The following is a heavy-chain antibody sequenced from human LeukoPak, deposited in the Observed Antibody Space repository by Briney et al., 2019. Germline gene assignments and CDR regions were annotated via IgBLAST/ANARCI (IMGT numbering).Heavy chain of an antibody. CDR3: AGDPATVTTANYFDY. CDR1: GGSISSYY. Sequence: SETLSLTCTVSGGSISSYYWSWIRQPPGKGLERIGYIYYSGSTNYNPSLKSRVTISVDTSKNQFSLKLSSVTAADTAVYYCAGDPATVTTANYFDYWGQGTLVTVSS. D-gene: IGHD4-17*01. V-gene: IGHV4-59*01. CDR2: IYYSGST. J-gene: IGHJ4*02.